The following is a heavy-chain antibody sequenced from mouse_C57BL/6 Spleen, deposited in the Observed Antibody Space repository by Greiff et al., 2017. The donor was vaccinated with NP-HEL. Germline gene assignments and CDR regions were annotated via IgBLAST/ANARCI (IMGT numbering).Heavy chain of an antibody. Sequence: QVQLKQPGAELVRPGSSVKLSCKASGYTFTSYWMHWVKQRPIQGLEWIGNIDPSDSETHYNQKFKDKATLTVDKSSSTAYMQLSSLTSEDSAVYYCAIGSNRDYFDDWGQGTTLTVSS. CDR3: AIGSNRDYFDD. D-gene: IGHD2-5*01. J-gene: IGHJ2*01. V-gene: IGHV1-52*01. CDR2: IDPSDSET. CDR1: GYTFTSYW.